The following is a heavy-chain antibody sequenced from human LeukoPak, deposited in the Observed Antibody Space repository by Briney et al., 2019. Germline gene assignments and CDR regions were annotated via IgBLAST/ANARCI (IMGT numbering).Heavy chain of an antibody. CDR2: IYYSGNT. CDR3: ARHENIVVVVAATGFDY. Sequence: SETLSLTCTLSGGSISSSSHYWGWIRQPPGKGLEWIGSIYYSGNTYYNPSLKSRVTISVDTSKNHFSLEVSSVTAADTAVYYCARHENIVVVVAATGFDYWGQGTLVTVSS. V-gene: IGHV4-39*01. CDR1: GGSISSSSHY. J-gene: IGHJ4*02. D-gene: IGHD2-15*01.